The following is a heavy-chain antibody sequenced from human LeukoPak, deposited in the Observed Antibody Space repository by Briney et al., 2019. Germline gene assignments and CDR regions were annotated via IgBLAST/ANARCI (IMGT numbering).Heavy chain of an antibody. J-gene: IGHJ4*02. CDR2: IYSGGST. CDR3: ARDFYDGFALDY. V-gene: IGHV3-66*01. Sequence: GVSLRLSCAASGFTVSSNYMSWVRQAPGKGLEWVSVIYSGGSTYYADSVKGRFTISRDNSKNTLYLQMNSLRAEDTGVYYCARDFYDGFALDYWGQGTLVTVSS. CDR1: GFTVSSNY. D-gene: IGHD2/OR15-2a*01.